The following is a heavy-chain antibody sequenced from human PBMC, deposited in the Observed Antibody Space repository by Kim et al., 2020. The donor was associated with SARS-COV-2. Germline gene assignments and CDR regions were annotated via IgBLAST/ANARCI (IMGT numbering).Heavy chain of an antibody. CDR3: ARDTDAIAVAGTGY. V-gene: IGHV3-48*04. CDR2: IGSGGATI. D-gene: IGHD6-19*01. Sequence: GGSLRLSCVASGFTFSTYSMNWVRQAPGKGLEWISYIGSGGATIYYANSVKGRFTISRGDTENSLYLQMNSLRADDTAVYYCARDTDAIAVAGTGYWGQGTLVTVSS. J-gene: IGHJ4*02. CDR1: GFTFSTYS.